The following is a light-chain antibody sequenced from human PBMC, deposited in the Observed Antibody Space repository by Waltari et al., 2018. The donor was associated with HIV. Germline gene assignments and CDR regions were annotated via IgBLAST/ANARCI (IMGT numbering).Light chain of an antibody. Sequence: QSALAQPASVSGSPGQSITIFCTGTNDDLGRHAYVSWYKVVPNQAPNLLIFDVNRRPSGTSHRFSGFKSGYTASLMIFGLQPEDEADYFCSSYVEGGAYVFGAGTKVTVL. J-gene: IGLJ1*01. CDR3: SSYVEGGAYV. CDR2: DVN. V-gene: IGLV2-23*02. CDR1: NDDLGRHAY.